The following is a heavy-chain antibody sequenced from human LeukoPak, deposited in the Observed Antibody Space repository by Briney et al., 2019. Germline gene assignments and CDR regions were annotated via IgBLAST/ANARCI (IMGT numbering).Heavy chain of an antibody. CDR2: MNPNSGNT. Sequence: GASVKVSCKASGGTFSSYDINWVRQATGQGLEWMGWMNPNSGNTGYAQKLQGRVTMTTDTSTSTAYMELRSLRSDDTAVYYCARVLGSTRDYWGQGTLVTVSS. V-gene: IGHV1-8*02. D-gene: IGHD1-1*01. J-gene: IGHJ4*02. CDR3: ARVLGSTRDY. CDR1: GGTFSSYD.